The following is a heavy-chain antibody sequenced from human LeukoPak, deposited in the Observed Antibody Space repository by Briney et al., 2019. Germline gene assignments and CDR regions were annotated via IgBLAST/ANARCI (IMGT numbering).Heavy chain of an antibody. CDR1: RFTFSTYS. Sequence: PGGSLRLFCAASRFTFSTYSMNWVRQAPGRALGWVSYISSTSTNMYYKDSVKGRFTISRDNAKNSLYLHMTSLRAEDTAVYYCVRDDGDDTFDIWGQGTRVTVSS. D-gene: IGHD4-17*01. CDR2: ISSTSTNM. V-gene: IGHV3-48*01. J-gene: IGHJ3*02. CDR3: VRDDGDDTFDI.